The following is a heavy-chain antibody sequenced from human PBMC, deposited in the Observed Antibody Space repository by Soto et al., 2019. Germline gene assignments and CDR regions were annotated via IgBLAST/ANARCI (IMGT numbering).Heavy chain of an antibody. CDR3: ARDGYPIMITFGGAIVNDY. CDR1: GFTFSSYW. Sequence: EVQLVESGGGLVQPGGSLRLSCAASGFTFSSYWMSWVRQAPGKGLEWVANIKQDGSEKYYVDSVKGRFTISRDNAKNXLXXQMNSLRAEDTAVYYCARDGYPIMITFGGAIVNDYWGQGTLVTVSS. V-gene: IGHV3-7*01. D-gene: IGHD3-16*02. J-gene: IGHJ4*02. CDR2: IKQDGSEK.